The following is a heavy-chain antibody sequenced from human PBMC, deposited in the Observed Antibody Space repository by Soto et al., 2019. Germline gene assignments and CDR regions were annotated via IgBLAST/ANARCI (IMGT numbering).Heavy chain of an antibody. V-gene: IGHV4-4*02. CDR1: GGSISSSNW. J-gene: IGHJ3*02. D-gene: IGHD6-13*01. Sequence: QVQLQESGPGLVKPSGTLSLTCAVSGGSISSSNWWSWLRQPPGKGLEWIGEIYHSGSTNYNPSLTSRVTISVDKSKNQFSLKLSSVTAADTAVYYCARRSSSWYQIDAFYIWGQGTMVTVSS. CDR2: IYHSGST. CDR3: ARRSSSWYQIDAFYI.